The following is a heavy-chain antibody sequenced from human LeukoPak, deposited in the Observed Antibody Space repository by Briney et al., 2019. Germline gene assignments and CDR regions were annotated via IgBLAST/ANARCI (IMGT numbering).Heavy chain of an antibody. CDR1: GYTFTSYG. D-gene: IGHD3-9*01. CDR3: ARGPHGRIYDILTGFDY. Sequence: ASVKVSCKASGYTFTSYGINWVRQAPGQGLEWMGWIKPNSGGTNYAQKFQGRVTMTRDTSISTAYMELSRLRFDDTAVYYCARGPHGRIYDILTGFDYWGQGTLVTVSS. V-gene: IGHV1-2*02. CDR2: IKPNSGGT. J-gene: IGHJ4*02.